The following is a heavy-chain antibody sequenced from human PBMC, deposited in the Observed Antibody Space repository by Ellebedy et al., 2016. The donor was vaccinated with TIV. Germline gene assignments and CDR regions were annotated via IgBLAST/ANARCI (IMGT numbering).Heavy chain of an antibody. V-gene: IGHV3-15*01. J-gene: IGHJ4*02. Sequence: PGGSLRLSCAASGFTFSSYAMSWVRQAPGKGLEWVGRIKSKTDGGTTDYAAPVKGRFTISRDDSKNTLYLQMNSLKTEDTAVYYCTTDMALQRRGGTMIVVVKDYWGQGTLVTVSS. CDR3: TTDMALQRRGGTMIVVVKDY. CDR1: GFTFSSYA. CDR2: IKSKTDGGTT. D-gene: IGHD3-22*01.